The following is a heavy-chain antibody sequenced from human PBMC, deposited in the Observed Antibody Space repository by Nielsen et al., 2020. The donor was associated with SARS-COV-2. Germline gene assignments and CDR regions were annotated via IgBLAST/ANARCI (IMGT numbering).Heavy chain of an antibody. CDR3: AKELLWFGEGRNSGFDY. V-gene: IGHV3-43D*03. J-gene: IGHJ4*02. D-gene: IGHD3-10*01. Sequence: GESLKISCAASGFIFDDHAMHWVRQVPGKGLEWVSLITWDGGNTNYADSVRGRFTISRDNSKNSLYLQMNSLKPEDTALYYCAKELLWFGEGRNSGFDYWGQGTLVTVAS. CDR1: GFIFDDHA. CDR2: ITWDGGNT.